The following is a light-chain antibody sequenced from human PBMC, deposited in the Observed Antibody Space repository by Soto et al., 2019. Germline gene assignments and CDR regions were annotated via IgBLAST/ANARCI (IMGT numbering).Light chain of an antibody. J-gene: IGKJ1*01. Sequence: DIKMTQSPSSLSASVGDRVTITCRASQSISSYLNWYQQKPGKAPKLLMYAASSLQSGVPSRFSGSGSGTDFTLTISSLQPEDFAIYYCQQSYSNPRTFGQGTKVEIK. CDR3: QQSYSNPRT. CDR2: AAS. CDR1: QSISSY. V-gene: IGKV1-39*01.